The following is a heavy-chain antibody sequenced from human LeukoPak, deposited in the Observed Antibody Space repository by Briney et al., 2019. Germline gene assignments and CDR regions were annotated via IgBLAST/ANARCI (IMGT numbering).Heavy chain of an antibody. Sequence: ASVKVSCKASGYTFTSYDINWVRQATGQGLEWMGWMNPNSGNTGYAQKFQGRVTMTRNTSISTAYMELSSLRSEDTAVYYCARVREYYDILTGYYKYYYYYYMDVWGKGTTVTISS. CDR1: GYTFTSYD. J-gene: IGHJ6*03. V-gene: IGHV1-8*01. CDR3: ARVREYYDILTGYYKYYYYYYMDV. D-gene: IGHD3-9*01. CDR2: MNPNSGNT.